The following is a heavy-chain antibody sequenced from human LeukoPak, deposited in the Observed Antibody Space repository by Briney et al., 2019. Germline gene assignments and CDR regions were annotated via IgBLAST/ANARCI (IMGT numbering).Heavy chain of an antibody. CDR1: GFTFSSYG. Sequence: GGSLRLSCAASGFTFSSYGMHWVRQAPGKGLEWVAFIRYDGSNKYYADSVKGRFTISKDNNAKNSLYLEMNSLRAEDTAEYYCARLFGDVTIYDYWGQGTLVTVSS. J-gene: IGHJ4*02. V-gene: IGHV3-30*02. CDR2: IRYDGSNK. D-gene: IGHD4-17*01. CDR3: ARLFGDVTIYDY.